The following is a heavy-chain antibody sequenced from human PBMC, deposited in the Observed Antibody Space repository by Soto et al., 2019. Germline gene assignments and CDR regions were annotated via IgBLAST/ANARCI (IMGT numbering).Heavy chain of an antibody. J-gene: IGHJ4*02. Sequence: EVQLVESGGGLVKPGGSLRLSCAASGFTFSNAWMNWVRQAPGKGLEWVVRIKSTTDGGTTDYAAPVKGRFTISRDDSKNTLYLQMNSLKTEDTAVYYCTTESIGGAYNYDSSGLGWGQGTLVTVSS. CDR1: GFTFSNAW. V-gene: IGHV3-15*07. D-gene: IGHD3-22*01. CDR3: TTESIGGAYNYDSSGLG. CDR2: IKSTTDGGTT.